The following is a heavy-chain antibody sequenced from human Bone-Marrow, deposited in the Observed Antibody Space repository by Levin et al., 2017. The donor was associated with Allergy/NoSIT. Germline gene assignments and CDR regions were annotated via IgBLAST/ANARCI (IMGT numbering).Heavy chain of an antibody. V-gene: IGHV5-51*01. CDR2: IYPRDSDT. D-gene: IGHD4-17*01. J-gene: IGHJ4*02. CDR1: GYSFTTYW. CDR3: ARISEATVTTTLDY. Sequence: GGSLRLSCKGSGYSFTTYWIAWVRQMPGKGLDWMGIIYPRDSDTRYSPSFQGQVTISADKSISTAYVQWSSLRASDAAIYYCARISEATVTTTLDYWGQGTLVTVSS.